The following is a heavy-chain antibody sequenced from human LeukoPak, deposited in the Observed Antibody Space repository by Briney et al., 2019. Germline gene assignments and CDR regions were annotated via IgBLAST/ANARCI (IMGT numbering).Heavy chain of an antibody. D-gene: IGHD2-2*01. CDR2: ISSSSSTI. CDR3: ARGQVYQLLLPAD. Sequence: GGSLRLSCAASGFTFSSYTMNWVRQAPGKGLEWVSYISSSSSTIYYADSVKGRFTISRDTAKNSLYLQMNSLRDEDTAVYYCARGQVYQLLLPADWGQGTLVTVSS. V-gene: IGHV3-48*02. CDR1: GFTFSSYT. J-gene: IGHJ4*02.